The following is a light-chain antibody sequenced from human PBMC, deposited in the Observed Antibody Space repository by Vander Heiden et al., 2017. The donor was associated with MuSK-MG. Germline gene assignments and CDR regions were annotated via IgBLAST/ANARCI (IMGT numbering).Light chain of an antibody. CDR3: QQSYSTPRT. CDR1: QSNSSY. J-gene: IGKJ2*01. V-gene: IGKV1-39*01. Sequence: DIQMTQSPSSLSASVGDRVTITCRASQSNSSYLNWYQQKPGKAPKLLIYAASSLQSGVPSRFSGSGSGTDFTLTISSLQPEDFATYYCQQSYSTPRTFGQGTKLEIK. CDR2: AAS.